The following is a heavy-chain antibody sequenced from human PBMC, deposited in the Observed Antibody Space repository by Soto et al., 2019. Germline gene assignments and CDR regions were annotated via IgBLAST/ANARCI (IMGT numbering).Heavy chain of an antibody. J-gene: IGHJ4*02. D-gene: IGHD5-12*01. CDR1: GYTFSTYD. Sequence: ASVKVSCKASGYTFSTYDINGVRQATGQGLEWMGWVSPRSGNTGYAQKFQGRVSMTGSTSTNAVYMELSSLSSEDTAVYYCARGITQGYDYWGQGTLVTVSS. CDR2: VSPRSGNT. CDR3: ARGITQGYDY. V-gene: IGHV1-8*01.